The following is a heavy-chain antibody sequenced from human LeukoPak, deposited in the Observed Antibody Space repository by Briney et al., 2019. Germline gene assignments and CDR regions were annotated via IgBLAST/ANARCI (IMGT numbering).Heavy chain of an antibody. CDR3: TKYYYDSSGYLYYFDY. J-gene: IGHJ4*02. Sequence: GGSLRLSCAASGFTFTNAWMSWVRQAPGKGLDWVGRIKSKTDGGTADYAAPVKGRFTISRDDSKNTLYLQMNSLKTEDTAVYYCTKYYYDSSGYLYYFDYWGQGTLVTVSS. D-gene: IGHD3-22*01. CDR1: GFTFTNAW. V-gene: IGHV3-15*01. CDR2: IKSKTDGGTA.